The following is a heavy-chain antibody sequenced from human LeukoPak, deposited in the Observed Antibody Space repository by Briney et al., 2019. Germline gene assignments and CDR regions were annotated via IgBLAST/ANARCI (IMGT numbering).Heavy chain of an antibody. CDR1: GFTFSSYS. J-gene: IGHJ4*02. CDR3: ARRTGGYDFGFDY. V-gene: IGHV3-21*01. D-gene: IGHD5-12*01. Sequence: GGSLRLSCGASGFTFSSYSLNWVRQAPGKGLEWVSSISSSSSYIYYADSVKGRFTISRDNAKNSLYLQMNSLRAEDTAVYYCARRTGGYDFGFDYWGQGTLVTVSS. CDR2: ISSSSSYI.